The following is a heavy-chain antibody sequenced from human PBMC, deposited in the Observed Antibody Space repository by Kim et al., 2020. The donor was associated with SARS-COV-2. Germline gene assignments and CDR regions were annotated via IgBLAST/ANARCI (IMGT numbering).Heavy chain of an antibody. V-gene: IGHV1-46*01. CDR2: INPSGGST. Sequence: ASVKVSCKASGYTFTSYYMHWVRQAPGQGLEWMGIINPSGGSTSYAQKFQGRVTMTRDTSTSTVYMELSSLRSEDTAVYYCARGLNYYDSSGYAFDIWGQGTMVTVSS. CDR3: ARGLNYYDSSGYAFDI. D-gene: IGHD3-22*01. J-gene: IGHJ3*02. CDR1: GYTFTSYY.